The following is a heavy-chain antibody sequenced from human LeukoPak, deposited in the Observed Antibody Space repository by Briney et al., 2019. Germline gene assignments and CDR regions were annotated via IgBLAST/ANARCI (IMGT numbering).Heavy chain of an antibody. CDR3: ARDFYYDTDGYYGLDY. Sequence: ASVKVSCKASGYTFTGYYMHRVRQAPGQGLEWMGRINPNSGGTNYAQKFQGRVTLTRDTSISTGYMELTSLRSDDTAVYYCARDFYYDTDGYYGLDYWGQGTLVTV. J-gene: IGHJ4*02. CDR1: GYTFTGYY. V-gene: IGHV1-2*06. CDR2: INPNSGGT. D-gene: IGHD3-22*01.